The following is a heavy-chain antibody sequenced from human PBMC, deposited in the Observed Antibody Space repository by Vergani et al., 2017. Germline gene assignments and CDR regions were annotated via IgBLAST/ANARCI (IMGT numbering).Heavy chain of an antibody. CDR1: GGSISSGGYY. J-gene: IGHJ4*02. V-gene: IGHV4-31*03. D-gene: IGHD2-15*01. CDR3: ARAVVVVAATLRRHSNFDY. CDR2: IYYSGST. Sequence: QVQLQESGPGLVKPSQTLSLTCTVSGGSISSGGYYWSWIRQHPGKGLEWIGYIYYSGSTYYNPSLKSRVTISVDTSKNQFSLKLSSVTAADTAVYYCARAVVVVAATLRRHSNFDYWGQRTLVTVSS.